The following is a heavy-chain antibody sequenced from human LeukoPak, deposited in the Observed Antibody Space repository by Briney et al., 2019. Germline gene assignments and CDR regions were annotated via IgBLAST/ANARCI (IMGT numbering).Heavy chain of an antibody. J-gene: IGHJ4*02. CDR1: GFTFTSYE. V-gene: IGHV3-48*03. CDR3: ARTTSFDF. D-gene: IGHD1-1*01. Sequence: GGSLRLSCAASGFTFTSYEMNWVRQAPGKGLEWVSYITISGSTIYYADSVKGRFTISRDNAKNSLYLQMNSLRAEDTAVYYCARTTSFDFWGQGTLVTVSS. CDR2: ITISGSTI.